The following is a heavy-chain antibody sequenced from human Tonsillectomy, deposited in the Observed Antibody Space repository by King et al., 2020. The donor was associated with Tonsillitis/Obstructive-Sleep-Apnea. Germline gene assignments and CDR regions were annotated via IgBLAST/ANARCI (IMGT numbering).Heavy chain of an antibody. CDR1: GFTFSSYW. CDR2: INSDGSST. V-gene: IGHV3-74*01. CDR3: ASPHHDYDSSGFDY. Sequence: VQLVESGGGLVQPGGSLRLSCAASGFTFSSYWMHWVRQAPGKGLVWVSRINSDGSSTRYADSVKGRFTISRDNAKNTQYLQMNRLRAEDTAVYYCASPHHDYDSSGFDYWGQGTLFTVSS. D-gene: IGHD3-22*01. J-gene: IGHJ4*02.